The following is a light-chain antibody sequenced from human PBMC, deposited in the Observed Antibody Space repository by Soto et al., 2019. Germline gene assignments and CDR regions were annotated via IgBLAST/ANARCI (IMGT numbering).Light chain of an antibody. CDR3: SSYTSSSTSVV. CDR2: DVS. V-gene: IGLV2-14*01. Sequence: QSALTQPASVSGSPGQSITISCTGTSSDVGGYNYVSWYQQHPGKAPKLMISDVSNRPSGVSNRFSGSKSGNTASLTISGLQAEDEADYYCSSYTSSSTSVVFGGGTKLTVL. J-gene: IGLJ2*01. CDR1: SSDVGGYNY.